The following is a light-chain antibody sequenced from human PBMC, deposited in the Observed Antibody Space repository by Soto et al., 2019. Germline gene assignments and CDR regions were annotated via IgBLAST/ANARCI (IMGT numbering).Light chain of an antibody. Sequence: DIQVTQSPSSLSASLGDSVTITCRASQPIDRYLNWYQHKPGKAPKLLIYAASSLQSGVPSRFSGSGSGTDFTLTISSLQPEDFATYYCQQSYSTPLTFGGGTKVDIK. CDR3: QQSYSTPLT. J-gene: IGKJ4*01. CDR2: AAS. V-gene: IGKV1-39*01. CDR1: QPIDRY.